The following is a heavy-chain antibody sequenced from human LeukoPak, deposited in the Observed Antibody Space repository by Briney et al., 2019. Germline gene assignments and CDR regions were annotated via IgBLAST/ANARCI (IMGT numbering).Heavy chain of an antibody. CDR2: ISGSGGST. D-gene: IGHD2-15*01. V-gene: IGHV3-23*01. CDR3: ARAGVVGCSGGSCYAPDY. J-gene: IGHJ4*02. CDR1: GFTFSSYA. Sequence: PGGSLRLSCAASGFTFSSYAMTWVRQAPGKGLEWVSAISGSGGSTYYADSVKGRFTISRDNSKNTPYLQMNSLRAEDTAVYYCARAGVVGCSGGSCYAPDYWGQGTLVTVSS.